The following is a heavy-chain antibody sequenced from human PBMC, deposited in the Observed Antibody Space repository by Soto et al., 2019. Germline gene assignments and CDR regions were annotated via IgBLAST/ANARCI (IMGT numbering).Heavy chain of an antibody. V-gene: IGHV1-69*02. Sequence: QVQLVQSGAEVKKPGSSVKVSCKASGGTFSSYTVSWVRQAPGQGLEWMGRIIPILGIANYAQKFQGRVTITADKSTGTAYMELGSLGFADPAGYYCANPPRYWGQGTLVTVSS. CDR2: IIPILGIA. J-gene: IGHJ4*02. CDR3: ANPPRY. CDR1: GGTFSSYT.